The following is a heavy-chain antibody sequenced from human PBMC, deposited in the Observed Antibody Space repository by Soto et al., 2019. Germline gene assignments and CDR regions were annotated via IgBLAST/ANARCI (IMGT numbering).Heavy chain of an antibody. V-gene: IGHV4-34*11. D-gene: IGHD1-26*01. CDR3: AREVGASPDYFDY. CDR1: GGSFSGYY. Sequence: SETLSPTCAVYGGSFSGYYWSWIRQPPGKGLEXIGYIXXSXSXTXNXXXXSRATISLDTSKSQFSLKLRSVTAADTAIYYCAREVGASPDYFDYWGQGILVTVSS. J-gene: IGHJ4*02. CDR2: IXXSXSX.